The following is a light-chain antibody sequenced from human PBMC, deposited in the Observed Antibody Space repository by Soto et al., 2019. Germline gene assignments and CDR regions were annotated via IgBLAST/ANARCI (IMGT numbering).Light chain of an antibody. CDR2: DAS. CDR3: QQYGSSPLT. Sequence: DMVLTQSPCTLSLSPGERATLSCRASQSVRSNYLAWYQQKPGQAPRFLIYDASIRATGIPYRFSGSGSGTDFTLTISRLEPEDFAVYYCQQYGSSPLTFGGGTKVEIK. J-gene: IGKJ4*01. CDR1: QSVRSNY. V-gene: IGKV3-20*01.